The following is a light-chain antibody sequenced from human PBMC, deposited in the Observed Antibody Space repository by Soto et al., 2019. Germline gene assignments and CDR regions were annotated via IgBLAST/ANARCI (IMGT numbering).Light chain of an antibody. V-gene: IGKV3-20*01. J-gene: IGKJ1*01. CDR3: QQYGTSPRT. Sequence: EIVLTQSPGTLSLSPGERATLSCRASQSRSRGYLAWYQQKPGQAPRLLIYGASSRATGIPDRFSGSGSGTDFTLTISRLEPEDFAVYYCQQYGTSPRTFGQGTKVEIK. CDR2: GAS. CDR1: QSRSRGY.